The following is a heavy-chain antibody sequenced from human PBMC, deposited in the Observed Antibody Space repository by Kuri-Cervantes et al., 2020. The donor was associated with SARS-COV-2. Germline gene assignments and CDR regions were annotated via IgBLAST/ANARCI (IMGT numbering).Heavy chain of an antibody. CDR2: IIPIFGTA. D-gene: IGHD3-3*01. Sequence: SVKVSCKASGGTFSSYAISWVRQAPGQGLEWMGGIIPIFGTANYAQKFQGRVTITTDESTSTAYMELRSLRSDDTAVYYCARVNRITIFGVVTNSPMDWGQGTLVTVSS. J-gene: IGHJ4*02. CDR3: ARVNRITIFGVVTNSPMD. CDR1: GGTFSSYA. V-gene: IGHV1-69*05.